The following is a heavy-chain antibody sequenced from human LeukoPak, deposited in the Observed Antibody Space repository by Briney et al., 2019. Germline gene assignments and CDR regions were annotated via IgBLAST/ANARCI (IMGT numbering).Heavy chain of an antibody. Sequence: SETLSLTCSVSGGSISSYYWSWIRQPAGKGREWIGRIYTTGNTDHNPSLKSRVTMSVDTSKNQFSLNLSSVTAADTAVYYCARDARGWSGFDYWGQGTLVTVSS. J-gene: IGHJ4*02. CDR3: ARDARGWSGFDY. CDR1: GGSISSYY. V-gene: IGHV4-4*07. CDR2: IYTTGNT. D-gene: IGHD3-3*01.